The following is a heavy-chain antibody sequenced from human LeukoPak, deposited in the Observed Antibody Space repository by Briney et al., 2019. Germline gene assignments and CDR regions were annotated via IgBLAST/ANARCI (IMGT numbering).Heavy chain of an antibody. J-gene: IGHJ4*02. CDR2: INHSGST. D-gene: IGHD6-6*01. Sequence: SETLSLTCAVYGGSFSGYYCSWICKPPGKGLERNGEINHSGSTNYNPSLKSRVTISVDTSKNQFSLKLSSVTAADTAVYYCARATRRGRYFDYWGQGTLVTVSS. V-gene: IGHV4-34*01. CDR1: GGSFSGYY. CDR3: ARATRRGRYFDY.